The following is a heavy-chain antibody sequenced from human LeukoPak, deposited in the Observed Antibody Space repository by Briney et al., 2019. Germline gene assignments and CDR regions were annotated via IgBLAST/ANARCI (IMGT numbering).Heavy chain of an antibody. J-gene: IGHJ3*02. V-gene: IGHV4-59*08. D-gene: IGHD6-19*01. CDR3: ARHSVDAFDI. CDR1: GGSIGSYY. CDR2: IYYSGST. Sequence: PSETLSLTCSVSGGSIGSYYWSWIRQPPGKGLEWIGYIYYSGSTNYNPSLKSRVTISVDTSKNQFSLKLSSVTAADTAVYYCARHSVDAFDIWCQGTMVTVSS.